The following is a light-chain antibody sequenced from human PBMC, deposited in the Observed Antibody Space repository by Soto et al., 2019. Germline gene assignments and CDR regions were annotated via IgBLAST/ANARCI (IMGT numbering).Light chain of an antibody. CDR2: GAS. Sequence: VLPQPPGTRSLSTGARAPLSCRASPPVSSNNLAWYQQKPGQAPRLLIYGASSRATDIPDRFSGSGSGTDLTLTISRLEPDDFAVYYCHQYDASPQTFGQGTKVDIK. CDR3: HQYDASPQT. J-gene: IGKJ1*01. V-gene: IGKV3-20*01. CDR1: PPVSSNN.